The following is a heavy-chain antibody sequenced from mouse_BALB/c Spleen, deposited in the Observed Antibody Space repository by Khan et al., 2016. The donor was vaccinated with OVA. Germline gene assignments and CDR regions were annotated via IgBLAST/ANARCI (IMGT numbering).Heavy chain of an antibody. Sequence: QIQLVQSGPELKKPGETVKISCKASGYTFTNYGMNWVKQAPGKGLKWMGWINTYTGEPTYADDFKGRFAFSLETSASTAYLQINNHKNEDTATYFCASGGYWYFDVWGAGTTVTVSS. V-gene: IGHV9-3-1*01. CDR3: ASGGYWYFDV. CDR2: INTYTGEP. D-gene: IGHD1-1*02. J-gene: IGHJ1*01. CDR1: GYTFTNYG.